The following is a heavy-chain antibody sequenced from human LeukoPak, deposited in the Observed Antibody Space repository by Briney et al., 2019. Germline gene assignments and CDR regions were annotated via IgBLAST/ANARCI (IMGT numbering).Heavy chain of an antibody. CDR3: ARLVSALGSDY. CDR2: ISSSSSYI. D-gene: IGHD2-2*01. CDR1: GFTFSSYS. J-gene: IGHJ4*02. V-gene: IGHV3-21*01. Sequence: PGGSLRLSCAASGFTFSSYSMNWVRQAPGKGLEWFSSISSSSSYIYYADSVKGRFTISRDNAKNSLYPQMNSLRAEDTAVYYCARLVSALGSDYWGQGTLVTVSS.